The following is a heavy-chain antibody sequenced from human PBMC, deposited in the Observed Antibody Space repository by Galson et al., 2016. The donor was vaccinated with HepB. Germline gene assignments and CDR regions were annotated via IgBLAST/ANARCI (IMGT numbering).Heavy chain of an antibody. D-gene: IGHD1-26*01. V-gene: IGHV1-2*04. CDR2: IGSNSGDT. J-gene: IGHJ6*02. CDR1: GHSLTGNY. CDR3: ARNSGKGDGMDV. Sequence: SVKVSCKASGHSLTGNYIHWFRQAPGQGPEWMGWIGSNSGDTKYPQKFQGWVTITRDTSISTAFMAVRGLKSDDTAVYYCARNSGKGDGMDVWGQGTTVTVSS.